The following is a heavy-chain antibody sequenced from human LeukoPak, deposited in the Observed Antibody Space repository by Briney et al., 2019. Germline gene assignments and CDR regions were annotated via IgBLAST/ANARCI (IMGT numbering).Heavy chain of an antibody. Sequence: ASVRVSCKASGYTFSSYGISWVRQAPGQGLEWMGWISGNNGNTNYAQKVQGRVTMTTDTSTSTAYMELRSLRSDDTAVYYCARGRAAGTFWLDYWGQGTLVTVSS. CDR1: GYTFSSYG. D-gene: IGHD6-13*01. J-gene: IGHJ4*02. CDR3: ARGRAAGTFWLDY. CDR2: ISGNNGNT. V-gene: IGHV1-18*01.